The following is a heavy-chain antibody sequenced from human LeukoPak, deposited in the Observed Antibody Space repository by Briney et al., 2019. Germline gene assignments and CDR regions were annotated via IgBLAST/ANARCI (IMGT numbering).Heavy chain of an antibody. V-gene: IGHV3-30*04. J-gene: IGHJ4*02. CDR2: ISNDGRNK. CDR3: ARDPVSVGLRINSDF. D-gene: IGHD3-3*01. CDR1: GFTFSSYA. Sequence: GGSLRLSCAASGFTFSSYAMHWVRQAPGKGLEWVALISNDGRNKYHADSVKGRFTISGDNSKNTVYLQMNSLRVEDTAVYYCARDPVSVGLRINSDFWGQGTLVTVSS.